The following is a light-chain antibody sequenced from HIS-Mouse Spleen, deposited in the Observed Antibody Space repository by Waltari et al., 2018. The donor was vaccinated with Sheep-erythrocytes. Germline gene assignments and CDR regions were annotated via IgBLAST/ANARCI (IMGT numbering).Light chain of an antibody. Sequence: DIQMTQSPSSVSASVGDRVTITCRASQGISSWLAWSQQKPGKAPKLLIYAASSLQSGVPSRFSGSGSGTDFPLTISSLQPEDFATYYCQQANSFPITFGQGTRLEIK. CDR3: QQANSFPIT. CDR1: QGISSW. J-gene: IGKJ5*01. V-gene: IGKV1-12*01. CDR2: AAS.